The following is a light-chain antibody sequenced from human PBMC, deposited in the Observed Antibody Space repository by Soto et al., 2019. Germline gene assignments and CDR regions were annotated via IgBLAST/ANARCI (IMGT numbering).Light chain of an antibody. CDR2: DAS. J-gene: IGKJ5*01. Sequence: EIVLTHSPGARSLSPGGGGPLSCRASQSVRTYLAWYQVKPGQAPRLLIYDASRRASGVPARFSGSGSGTDFTLTISSLEPEDFALYYCQQRNTWPPITFGQGTQLEIK. CDR3: QQRNTWPPIT. V-gene: IGKV3-11*01. CDR1: QSVRTY.